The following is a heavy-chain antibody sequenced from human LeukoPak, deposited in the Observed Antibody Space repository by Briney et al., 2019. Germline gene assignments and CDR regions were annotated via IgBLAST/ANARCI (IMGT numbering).Heavy chain of an antibody. J-gene: IGHJ4*02. CDR3: ARAGGRIAAAQFDY. V-gene: IGHV4-30-2*01. Sequence: SQTLSLTCTVSGGSISSGDYYWSWIRQPPGKGLEWIGYIYHSGSTPYNPSLKSRVTISVDRSKNQFSLNLNSVTAADTAVYYCARAGGRIAAAQFDYWGQGTLVTVSS. CDR2: IYHSGST. CDR1: GGSISSGDYY. D-gene: IGHD6-13*01.